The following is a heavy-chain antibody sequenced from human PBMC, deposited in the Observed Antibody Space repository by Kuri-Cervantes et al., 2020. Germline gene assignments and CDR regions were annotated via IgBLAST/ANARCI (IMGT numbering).Heavy chain of an antibody. CDR1: SGSFSGYY. Sequence: SETLSLTWAVYSGSFSGYYWSWIRQPSGKGLEWIGEINHSGSTNYNPSLKSRVTISVATSKNQFSLKLSSVTAADTAVYYCARAKVTMVRGVIRYFDYWGQGTLVTVSS. J-gene: IGHJ4*02. V-gene: IGHV4-34*01. CDR2: INHSGST. D-gene: IGHD3-10*01. CDR3: ARAKVTMVRGVIRYFDY.